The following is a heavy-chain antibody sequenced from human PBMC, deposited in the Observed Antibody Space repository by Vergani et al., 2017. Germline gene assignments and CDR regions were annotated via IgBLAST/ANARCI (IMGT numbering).Heavy chain of an antibody. V-gene: IGHV5-51*03. CDR3: ARLPVATTVAFNYMDV. D-gene: IGHD4-11*01. J-gene: IGHJ6*03. Sequence: EVQLVQSGAEVKKPGESLKISCKGSGYSFTRYWIGWVRQMPGKGLEWMGIIYPGDSDTRYSPSFQGQVTISADKSISTAYLQWSSLKASDTAMYYCARLPVATTVAFNYMDVWGKGTTVTVSS. CDR1: GYSFTRYW. CDR2: IYPGDSDT.